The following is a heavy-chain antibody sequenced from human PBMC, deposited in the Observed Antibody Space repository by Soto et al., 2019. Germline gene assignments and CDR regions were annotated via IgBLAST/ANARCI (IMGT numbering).Heavy chain of an antibody. J-gene: IGHJ6*02. V-gene: IGHV4-34*01. CDR1: GWSFSGYY. CDR3: ARALGSPYYYYYGMDV. D-gene: IGHD7-27*01. CDR2: INHSGST. Sequence: PSETLSLTCAVYGWSFSGYYWSWIRQPPGKGLEWIGEINHSGSTNYNPSLKSRVTISVDTSKNQFSLKLSSVTAADTAVYYCARALGSPYYYYYGMDVWGQGTTVTVSS.